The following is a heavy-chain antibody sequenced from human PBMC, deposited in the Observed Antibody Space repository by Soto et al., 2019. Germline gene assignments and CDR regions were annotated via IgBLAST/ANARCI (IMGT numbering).Heavy chain of an antibody. Sequence: EVQLLESGGGSVQPGGSLRLSCAASGFTFSSYAMSWVRQAPGKGLGWVSSISGNGRSRYSADSVRGRFTISRDNSRNTVYLQMNSLRADDAAVCYGAKYFDGSGYYVDYGGEGTLFTVSS. CDR3: AKYFDGSGYYVDY. D-gene: IGHD3-22*01. J-gene: IGHJ4*02. CDR2: ISGNGRSR. CDR1: GFTFSSYA. V-gene: IGHV3-23*01.